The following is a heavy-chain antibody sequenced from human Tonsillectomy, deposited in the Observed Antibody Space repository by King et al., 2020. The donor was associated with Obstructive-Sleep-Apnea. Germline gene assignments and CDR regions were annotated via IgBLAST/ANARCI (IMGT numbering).Heavy chain of an antibody. Sequence: VQLQQWGAGLLKPSETLSLTCAVYGGSFSGYYWSWIRQPPGKGLEWIGEINHSGSTNYNPSLKSRVTISVDTSKNPFSLKLSSVTAADTAVYYCASTDCSGGSCYSNWFDPWGQGTLVTVSS. CDR2: INHSGST. V-gene: IGHV4-34*01. CDR1: GGSFSGYY. D-gene: IGHD2-15*01. CDR3: ASTDCSGGSCYSNWFDP. J-gene: IGHJ5*02.